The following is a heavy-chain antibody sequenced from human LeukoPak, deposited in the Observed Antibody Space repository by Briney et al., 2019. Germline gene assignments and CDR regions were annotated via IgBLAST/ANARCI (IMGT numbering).Heavy chain of an antibody. V-gene: IGHV4-4*02. J-gene: IGHJ4*02. CDR2: IYHSGIT. CDR1: GGSISSSNW. CDR3: ATYYYTGTYNYFDY. D-gene: IGHD1-26*01. Sequence: PSGTLSLTCTVSGGSISSSNWWSWVRQAPGKGLEWIGEIYHSGITNYNPSLKSRVTISVDKSKNQFSLRLSSVTAADTAVYYCATYYYTGTYNYFDYWGQGTLVTVSS.